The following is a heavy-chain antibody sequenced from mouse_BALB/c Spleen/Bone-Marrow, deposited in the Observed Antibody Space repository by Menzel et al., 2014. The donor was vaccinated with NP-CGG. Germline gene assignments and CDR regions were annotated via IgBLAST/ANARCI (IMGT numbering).Heavy chain of an antibody. V-gene: IGHV5-12-2*01. Sequence: EVQVVESGGGLVQPGGSLKLSCAASGFTFSSYTMSWVRRTPEKRLEWVAYISNGGGSTYYPDTVKGRFTISRDNAKNTLYLQMSSLKSEDTAMYYCATGTFAYWGQGTLVTVSA. D-gene: IGHD4-1*01. J-gene: IGHJ3*01. CDR2: ISNGGGST. CDR1: GFTFSSYT. CDR3: ATGTFAY.